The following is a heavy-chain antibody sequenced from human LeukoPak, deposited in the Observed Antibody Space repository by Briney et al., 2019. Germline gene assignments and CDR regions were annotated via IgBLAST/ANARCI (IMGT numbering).Heavy chain of an antibody. Sequence: SETLSLTCAVYGGSFSGYYWSWIRQPPGKGLEWIGEINHSGSTNYNPSLKSRVTISVDTSKNQFSLKLSSVTAADTAVYCCARGYPGYSSSWGSWFDPWGQGTLVTVSS. CDR3: ARGYPGYSSSWGSWFDP. CDR2: INHSGST. V-gene: IGHV4-34*01. D-gene: IGHD6-13*01. CDR1: GGSFSGYY. J-gene: IGHJ5*02.